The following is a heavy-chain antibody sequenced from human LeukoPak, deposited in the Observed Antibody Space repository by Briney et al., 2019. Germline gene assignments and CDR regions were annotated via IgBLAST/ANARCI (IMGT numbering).Heavy chain of an antibody. V-gene: IGHV1-8*01. CDR3: ASSSVQGPWFDP. CDR2: MNPNSGNT. CDR1: GYTFSSYD. Sequence: ASVKVSCKTSGYTFSSYDINWVRQATGQGLEWMGWMNPNSGNTGYAQKFQGRVTMTRNTSISTAYMELSSLTSEDTAVYYCASSSVQGPWFDPWGQGTLVTVSS. J-gene: IGHJ5*02.